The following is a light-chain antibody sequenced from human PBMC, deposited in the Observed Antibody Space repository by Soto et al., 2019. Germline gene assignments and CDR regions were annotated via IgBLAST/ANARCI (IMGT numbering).Light chain of an antibody. Sequence: EIVLTQSPATLSLSPGETATLSCRASQSVSNYLAWYQHKPGQAPRLLIYGASNRATGVSARISGSGSGRDFSLTINSLKPEDSAVYYCHQRTNGPSITFGQGTRLEI. V-gene: IGKV3-11*02. CDR1: QSVSNY. J-gene: IGKJ5*01. CDR2: GAS. CDR3: HQRTNGPSIT.